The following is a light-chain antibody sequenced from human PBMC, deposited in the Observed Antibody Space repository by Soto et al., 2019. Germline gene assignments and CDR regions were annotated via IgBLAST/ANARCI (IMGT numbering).Light chain of an antibody. J-gene: IGLJ2*01. Sequence: QSALTQPASVSGSPGQSITISCTGTSSDVGRYNYVSWYQQHPGKAPKLMIYDVSNRPSGVSTRFSGSKSGNTASLTISGLQAEDEADFYCSSCTSNYTLVFGGGTKLTVL. CDR3: SSCTSNYTLV. CDR2: DVS. CDR1: SSDVGRYNY. V-gene: IGLV2-14*01.